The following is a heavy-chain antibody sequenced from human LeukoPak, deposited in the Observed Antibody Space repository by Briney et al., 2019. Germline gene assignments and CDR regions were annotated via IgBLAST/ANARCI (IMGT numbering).Heavy chain of an antibody. CDR3: ARERGGQTNDYLHGGPFDY. CDR1: GFTFSSYW. CDR2: IKQDGSEK. Sequence: PGGSLRLSCAASGFTFSSYWMSWVLQAPGKGLECGANIKQDGSEKNYMDSVKGRFTISRDNAKNSLLLQMNSLRVEDTAVYYCARERGGQTNDYLHGGPFDYWGQGTLVTVSS. V-gene: IGHV3-7*05. D-gene: IGHD2-8*01. J-gene: IGHJ4*02.